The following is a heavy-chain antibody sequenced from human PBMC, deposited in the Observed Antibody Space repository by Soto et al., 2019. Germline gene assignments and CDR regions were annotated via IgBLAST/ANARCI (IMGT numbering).Heavy chain of an antibody. Sequence: QVQLVQSGAEVKKPGASVKVSCKASGYTFTSYYMHWVRQAPGQGLEWMGIINPSGGSTSYAQKFQGRVTMPRDTSTSTVYMELGSLRSEDTAVYYCARDRVGATDYYYGMDVWGQGTTVTVAS. CDR3: ARDRVGATDYYYGMDV. D-gene: IGHD1-26*01. J-gene: IGHJ6*02. CDR1: GYTFTSYY. CDR2: INPSGGST. V-gene: IGHV1-46*01.